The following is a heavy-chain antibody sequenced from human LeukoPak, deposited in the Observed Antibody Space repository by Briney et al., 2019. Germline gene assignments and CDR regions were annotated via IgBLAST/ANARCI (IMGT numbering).Heavy chain of an antibody. V-gene: IGHV1-3*01. Sequence: ASVNVSCKASGYTFTSYVMHWVRQAPGQGLEWMGWINLGNGNTKYSQKVQGRVTITRDTSASTVYMELSSLKSEDTAVYYCARDSFGTSRPSDYWGQGTLVTVSS. D-gene: IGHD2-2*01. J-gene: IGHJ4*02. CDR3: ARDSFGTSRPSDY. CDR2: INLGNGNT. CDR1: GYTFTSYV.